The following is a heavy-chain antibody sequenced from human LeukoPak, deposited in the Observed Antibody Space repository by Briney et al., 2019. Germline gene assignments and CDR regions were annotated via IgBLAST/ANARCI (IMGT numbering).Heavy chain of an antibody. Sequence: SETLSLTCTVSGGSISGYYWIWIRQPPGKGLEWIAYIHYSGRTNYSPSLKSRVTMSVDTSKNQFSLRLSSVTAADAAVYYCARDLGYSGFDWAPWGQGTLVTVSS. CDR3: ARDLGYSGFDWAP. CDR2: IHYSGRT. CDR1: GGSISGYY. D-gene: IGHD5-12*01. J-gene: IGHJ5*02. V-gene: IGHV4-59*12.